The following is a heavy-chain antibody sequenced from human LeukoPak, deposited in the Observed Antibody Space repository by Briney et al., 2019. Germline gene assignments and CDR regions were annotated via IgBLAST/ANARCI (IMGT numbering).Heavy chain of an antibody. CDR2: IYPSDSDT. Sequence: GEALKISFKGSGYPFTTSWIGWGRPMPGKGLEWMGIIYPSDSDTRYSPSLQGQVSISADKSISTAYLQWSSLKASDTAMYYCARGGTYLGHWGQGTLVTVSS. CDR3: ARGGTYLGH. D-gene: IGHD1-26*01. V-gene: IGHV5-51*01. J-gene: IGHJ4*02. CDR1: GYPFTTSW.